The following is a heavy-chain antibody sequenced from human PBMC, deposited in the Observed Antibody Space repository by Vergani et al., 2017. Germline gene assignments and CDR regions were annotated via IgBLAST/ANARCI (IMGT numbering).Heavy chain of an antibody. V-gene: IGHV3-49*03. CDR3: VRDQVTMLRGSDALDI. CDR1: GFTFGYYA. Sequence: EVQLVESGGDLVLPGRSLRLSCTASGFTFGYYAMDWFRQAPGQGLEWVGGIRSKAYGQATIYAASVKGRFTTSRDDSKSIAYLQMNNLQTEDTAMYYCVRDQVTMLRGSDALDIWGQGTMVTVSS. J-gene: IGHJ3*02. D-gene: IGHD3-10*01. CDR2: IRSKAYGQAT.